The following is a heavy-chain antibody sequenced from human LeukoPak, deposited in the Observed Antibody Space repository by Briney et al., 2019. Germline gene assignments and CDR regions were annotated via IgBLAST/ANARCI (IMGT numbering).Heavy chain of an antibody. D-gene: IGHD1-14*01. CDR2: IYYSGST. Sequence: PSETLSLTCTVSGDSISSSSYYWGWIRQPPGKGLEWIGSIYYSGSTYYNPSLKCRVTISVDTSKNQFSLKLSSVTAADTAVYYCARDITGSFDYWGQGNLVTVSS. J-gene: IGHJ4*02. CDR1: GDSISSSSYY. CDR3: ARDITGSFDY. V-gene: IGHV4-39*07.